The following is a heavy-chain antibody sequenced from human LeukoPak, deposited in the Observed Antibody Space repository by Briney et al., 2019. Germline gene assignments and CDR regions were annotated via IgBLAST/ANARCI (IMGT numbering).Heavy chain of an antibody. CDR1: GFTFSDYS. CDR2: VGISSGHT. CDR3: ARDTKYAFDQ. V-gene: IGHV3-21*05. Sequence: GGSLRLSCAASGFTFSDYSMNWGRQAPGKGLEWISYVGISSGHTKYADSVKGRFTITGDQAKNSLYLQMNSLRVEDTAVYYCARDTKYAFDQWGQGTRVTVSS. D-gene: IGHD2-2*01. J-gene: IGHJ4*02.